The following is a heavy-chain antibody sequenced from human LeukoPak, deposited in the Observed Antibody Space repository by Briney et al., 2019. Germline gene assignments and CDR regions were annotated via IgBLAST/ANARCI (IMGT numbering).Heavy chain of an antibody. D-gene: IGHD6-25*01. CDR2: MSTSGNS. V-gene: IGHV4-4*07. CDR1: GGSISGYY. CDR3: ARESGSMRWFDP. Sequence: KPSETLSLTCTVSGGSISGYYWSWIRQPAGKGPEWIGRMSTSGNSNYIPSLVSRVTMSVDTSKNQFSLNLSSVTAADTAVYYCARESGSMRWFDPWGQGTLVTVSS. J-gene: IGHJ5*02.